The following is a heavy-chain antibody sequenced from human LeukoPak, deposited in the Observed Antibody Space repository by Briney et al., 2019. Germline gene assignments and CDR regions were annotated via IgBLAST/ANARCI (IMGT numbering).Heavy chain of an antibody. CDR1: GFTFSSYG. D-gene: IGHD2-21*02. J-gene: IGHJ3*02. CDR2: ISGSGGST. Sequence: GGTLRLSCAASGFTFSSYGMSWVRQAPGKGLEWVSAISGSGGSTYYADSVKGRFTISRDNSKNTLYLQMNSLRAEDTAVYYCAKDACPDCGGDLDAFDIWGQGTMVTVSS. V-gene: IGHV3-23*01. CDR3: AKDACPDCGGDLDAFDI.